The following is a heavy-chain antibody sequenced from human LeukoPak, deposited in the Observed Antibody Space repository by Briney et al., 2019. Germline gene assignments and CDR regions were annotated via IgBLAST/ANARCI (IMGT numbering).Heavy chain of an antibody. CDR2: TKQDGGEK. V-gene: IGHV3-7*01. D-gene: IGHD6-13*01. CDR3: ARDLTSAAGTVDY. Sequence: GGSLRLSCAASGFTFSSYWMSWVRQAPGKGLEWVANTKQDGGEKYYVDSVKGRFTISRDNAKNSLYLQMNSLRAEDTAVYYCARDLTSAAGTVDYWGQGTLVTVSS. CDR1: GFTFSSYW. J-gene: IGHJ4*02.